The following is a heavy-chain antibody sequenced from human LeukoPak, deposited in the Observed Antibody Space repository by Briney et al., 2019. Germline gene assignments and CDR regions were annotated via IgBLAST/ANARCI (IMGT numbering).Heavy chain of an antibody. CDR2: IYKSGIT. V-gene: IGHV4-4*07. D-gene: IGHD3-16*01. Sequence: PSETLSLTCTVSGGSFSTYYWSWIRQPAGKGLEWIGRIYKSGITNYNPSLKSRVTMSVDTPKNQFSLELTSVTAADTAVYYCARGDYSYSYYMDVWGKGTTVTISS. CDR3: ARGDYSYSYYMDV. J-gene: IGHJ6*03. CDR1: GGSFSTYY.